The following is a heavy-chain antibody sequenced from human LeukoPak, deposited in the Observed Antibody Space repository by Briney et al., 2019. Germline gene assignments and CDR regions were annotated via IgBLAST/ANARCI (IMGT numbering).Heavy chain of an antibody. Sequence: PGGSLRLSCAASGFTFSTYVMHWVRQAPGKGLEWVALLSNDGTNKYYADSVKGRFTISRDNAKNSLYLQMNSLRAEDTAVYYCAELGITMIGSVWGKGTTVTISS. D-gene: IGHD3-10*02. CDR1: GFTFSTYV. V-gene: IGHV3-30*04. CDR3: AELGITMIGSV. CDR2: LSNDGTNK. J-gene: IGHJ6*04.